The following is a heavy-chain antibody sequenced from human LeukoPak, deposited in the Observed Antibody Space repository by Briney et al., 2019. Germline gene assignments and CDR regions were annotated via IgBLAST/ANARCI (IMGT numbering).Heavy chain of an antibody. D-gene: IGHD4-17*01. J-gene: IGHJ4*02. V-gene: IGHV3-7*03. CDR1: GFTFSNYW. CDR3: ATVSTTVTNLFDS. CDR2: IKRDGSEK. Sequence: GGSLRLSCEASGFTFSNYWMSWVRQTPEKGLEWVANIKRDGSEKYYGDSVKGRFTISRDNARKPLYLQMSSLRAEDTAVYYCATVSTTVTNLFDSWGQGTLVTVSS.